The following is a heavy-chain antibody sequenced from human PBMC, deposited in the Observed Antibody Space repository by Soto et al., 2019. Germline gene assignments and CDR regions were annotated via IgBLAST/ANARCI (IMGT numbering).Heavy chain of an antibody. Sequence: EVQLVESGGGLVQPGGSLRLSCAASGFTFINYWMTWVRRAPGKGLEWVANIKRDGSEKYYVDSVKGRFTISRDNGKNSLDRQINSLGADDPAVDDCARSNSGSSREFDYWGQGTLVTVSS. V-gene: IGHV3-7*01. CDR1: GFTFINYW. CDR2: IKRDGSEK. J-gene: IGHJ4*02. CDR3: ARSNSGSSREFDY. D-gene: IGHD1-26*01.